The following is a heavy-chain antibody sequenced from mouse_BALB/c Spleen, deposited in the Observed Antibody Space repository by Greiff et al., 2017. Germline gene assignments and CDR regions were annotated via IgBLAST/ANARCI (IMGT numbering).Heavy chain of an antibody. CDR1: GFTFSSYT. J-gene: IGHJ3*01. CDR2: ISSGGSYT. Sequence: DVMLVESGGGLVKPGGSLKLSCAASGFTFSSYTMSWVRQTPEKRLEWVATISSGGSYTYYPDSVKGRFTISRDNAKNTLYLQMSSLKSEDTAMYYCTRDRDYAWFAYWGQGTLVTVSA. D-gene: IGHD2-4*01. V-gene: IGHV5-6-4*01. CDR3: TRDRDYAWFAY.